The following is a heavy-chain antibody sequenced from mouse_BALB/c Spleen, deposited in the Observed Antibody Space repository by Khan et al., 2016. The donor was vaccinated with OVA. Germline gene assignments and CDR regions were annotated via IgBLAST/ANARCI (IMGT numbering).Heavy chain of an antibody. Sequence: EVQLVESGGGLVKPGGSLKISCAASGFTFSSYAMSWVRQSPEKRLEWVAEISSGGTYTYYPDTVTGRFTISRDNAKNTLYLEMSSLRSEDTAIYYCARLLPYIDVWGAGTTVTVSS. CDR3: ARLLPYIDV. CDR2: ISSGGTYT. CDR1: GFTFSSYA. D-gene: IGHD1-1*01. V-gene: IGHV5-9-4*01. J-gene: IGHJ1*01.